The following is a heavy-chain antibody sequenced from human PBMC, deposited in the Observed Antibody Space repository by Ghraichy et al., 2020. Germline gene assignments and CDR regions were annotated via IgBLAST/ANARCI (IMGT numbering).Heavy chain of an antibody. Sequence: ASVKVSCKASGYTFTGYYMHWVRQAPGQGLEWMGWINPNSGGTNYAQKFQGRVTMTRDTSISTAYMELSRLRSDDTAVYYCARGKPRVWNDAFDIWGQGTMVTVSS. J-gene: IGHJ3*02. CDR1: GYTFTGYY. CDR3: ARGKPRVWNDAFDI. V-gene: IGHV1-2*02. CDR2: INPNSGGT. D-gene: IGHD3-16*01.